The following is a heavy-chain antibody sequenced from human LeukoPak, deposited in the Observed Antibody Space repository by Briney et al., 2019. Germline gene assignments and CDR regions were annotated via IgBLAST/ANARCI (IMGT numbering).Heavy chain of an antibody. CDR3: ARGGSGSSWNRIPYYYYYGMDV. D-gene: IGHD6-13*01. V-gene: IGHV4-59*12. CDR1: GGSISSYY. J-gene: IGHJ6*02. CDR2: IYYSGST. Sequence: PSETLSLTCTVSGGSISSYYWSWIRQPPGKGLEWIGYIYYSGSTNYNPSLKSRVTISVDTSKNQFSLQLNSVTPEDTAVYYCARGGSGSSWNRIPYYYYYGMDVWGQGTTVTVSS.